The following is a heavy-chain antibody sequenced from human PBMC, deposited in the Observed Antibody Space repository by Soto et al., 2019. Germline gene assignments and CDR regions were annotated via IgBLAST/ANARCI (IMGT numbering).Heavy chain of an antibody. CDR1: GFTFSSYE. D-gene: IGHD3-3*01. V-gene: IGHV3-48*03. CDR2: ISSSGSTI. Sequence: HPVGSLRLSCAASGFTFSSYEMNWVRRAPGKGLEWVSYISSSGSTIYYADSVKGRFTISRDNAKNSLYLQMNSLRAEDTAVYYCASLDTIFGVVNWGQGTLVTVSS. CDR3: ASLDTIFGVVN. J-gene: IGHJ4*02.